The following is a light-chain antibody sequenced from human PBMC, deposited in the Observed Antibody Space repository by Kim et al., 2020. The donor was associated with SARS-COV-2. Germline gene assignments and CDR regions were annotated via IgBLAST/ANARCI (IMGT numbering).Light chain of an antibody. Sequence: DIRLTQSPSSLSASVGDRVTITCRASQSISTWLAWYQQRPGTAPKLLIYKASIRQDGVPSRFSGSGSGTLFTLTISSLQPDDFATYYCQQYDSLLYTFGQGTKLEI. CDR3: QQYDSLLYT. J-gene: IGKJ2*01. CDR1: QSISTW. CDR2: KAS. V-gene: IGKV1-5*03.